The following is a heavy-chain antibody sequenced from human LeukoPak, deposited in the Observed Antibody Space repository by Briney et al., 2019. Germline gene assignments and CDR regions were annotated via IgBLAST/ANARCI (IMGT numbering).Heavy chain of an antibody. Sequence: ASVKVSCKASGGTFSSYAISWVRQAPGQGLEWMGRIIPILGIANYAQKFQGRVTITADKSTSTAYMELSSLRSEDTAVYYCARDTAALRAFENWGQGTLVIVSS. CDR2: IIPILGIA. D-gene: IGHD6-13*01. CDR3: ARDTAALRAFEN. J-gene: IGHJ4*02. CDR1: GGTFSSYA. V-gene: IGHV1-69*04.